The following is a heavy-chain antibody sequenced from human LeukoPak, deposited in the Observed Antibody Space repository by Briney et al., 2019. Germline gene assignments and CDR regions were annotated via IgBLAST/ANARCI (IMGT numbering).Heavy chain of an antibody. CDR3: ARGRGDYYDSSGYYPPRYFDY. D-gene: IGHD3-22*01. CDR2: INHSGST. J-gene: IGHJ4*02. Sequence: PSETLSLTCAVYGGSFSGYYWSWIRQPPGKGLEWIEEINHSGSTNYNPSLKSRVTISVDTSKNQFSLKLSSVTAADTAVYYCARGRGDYYDSSGYYPPRYFDYWGQGTLVTVSS. V-gene: IGHV4-34*01. CDR1: GGSFSGYY.